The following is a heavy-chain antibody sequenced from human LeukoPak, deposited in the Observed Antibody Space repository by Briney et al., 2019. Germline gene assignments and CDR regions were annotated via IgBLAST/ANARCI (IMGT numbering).Heavy chain of an antibody. CDR3: ARGAQIDYDFWGGYSNYHFDY. CDR1: GFAFSHYN. V-gene: IGHV4-34*01. D-gene: IGHD3-3*01. J-gene: IGHJ4*02. CDR2: INHSGST. Sequence: PGGSLRLSCAASGFAFSHYNMNWVRQPPGKGLEWIGEINHSGSTNYNPSLKSRVTISVDTSKNQFSLKLSSVTATDTAVYYCARGAQIDYDFWGGYSNYHFDYWGQGTLVTVSS.